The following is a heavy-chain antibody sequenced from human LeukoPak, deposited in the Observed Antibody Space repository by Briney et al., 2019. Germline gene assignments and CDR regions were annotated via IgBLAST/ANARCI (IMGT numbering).Heavy chain of an antibody. D-gene: IGHD2-21*02. Sequence: GGSLRLSCAASGFSFGGYALHWVRQAPGKGLEWVASISWNGGDIVHADSVKGRFTISRDNAKNSLYLQMDSLRTEDTALYYCVKSGGYATAIRYFDLWGRGTLVTVSS. CDR2: ISWNGGDI. CDR1: GFSFGGYA. J-gene: IGHJ2*01. V-gene: IGHV3-9*01. CDR3: VKSGGYATAIRYFDL.